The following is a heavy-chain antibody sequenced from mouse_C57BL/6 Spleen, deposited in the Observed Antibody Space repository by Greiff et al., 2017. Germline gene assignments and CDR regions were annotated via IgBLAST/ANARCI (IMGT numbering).Heavy chain of an antibody. CDR1: GYTFTDYY. D-gene: IGHD1-1*01. Sequence: EVQLQQSGPELVKPGASVKISCKASGYTFTDYYINWVKQSHGKSLEWIGDINPNNGGTSYNQKFKGKATLTVDKSSSTAYMELRSLTSEDSAVYYCARGFTTDYWGQGTTLTVSS. CDR2: INPNNGGT. J-gene: IGHJ2*01. CDR3: ARGFTTDY. V-gene: IGHV1-26*01.